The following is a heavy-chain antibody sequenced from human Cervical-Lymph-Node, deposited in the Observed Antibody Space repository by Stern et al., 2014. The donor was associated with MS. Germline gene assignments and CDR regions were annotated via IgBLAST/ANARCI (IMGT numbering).Heavy chain of an antibody. D-gene: IGHD5-18*01. CDR2: LYPGDSDT. V-gene: IGHV5-51*01. Sequence: EVQLVQSGAEVTKPGESLKISCKGSGYNFASYWIGWGRQMPGKGLEWMGLLYPGDSDTRYSPSFQGQVTISAAKSINTPSLQWSSLEASDTAIYYCARLRDSYEMRSAPDYFDLWGQGTLVTVSS. J-gene: IGHJ4*02. CDR3: ARLRDSYEMRSAPDYFDL. CDR1: GYNFASYW.